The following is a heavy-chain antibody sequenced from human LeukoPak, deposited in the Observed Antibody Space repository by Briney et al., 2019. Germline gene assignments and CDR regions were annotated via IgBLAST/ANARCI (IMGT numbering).Heavy chain of an antibody. D-gene: IGHD3-16*01. V-gene: IGHV1-2*02. CDR1: GYIFTDYF. J-gene: IGHJ4*02. CDR2: INPFSGDT. CDR3: ARELGTLDPLRKFDN. Sequence: ASVKVSCKASGYIFTDYFMNWGRQPPGQGLEWLGCINPFSGDTNYPQKFQGRVTMTRDTSISTAYMDLSRLRSDDTAVYYCARELGTLDPLRKFDNWGQGTLVTVSS.